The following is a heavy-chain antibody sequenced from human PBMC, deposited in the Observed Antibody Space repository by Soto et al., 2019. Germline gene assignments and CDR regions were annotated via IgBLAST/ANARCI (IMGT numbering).Heavy chain of an antibody. CDR3: ARDQGRYYDSSGYYDY. J-gene: IGHJ4*02. CDR2: IYYSGST. V-gene: IGHV4-61*01. Sequence: ETLSLTCTVSGGSVSSGSYYWSWIRQPPGKGLEWIGYIYYSGSTNYNPSLKSRVTISVDTSKNQFSLKLSSVTAADTAVYYCARDQGRYYDSSGYYDYWGQGTLVTVSS. D-gene: IGHD3-22*01. CDR1: GGSVSSGSYY.